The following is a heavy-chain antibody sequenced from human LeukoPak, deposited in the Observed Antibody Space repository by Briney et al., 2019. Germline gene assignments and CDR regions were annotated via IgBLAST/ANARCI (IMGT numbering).Heavy chain of an antibody. CDR1: GGSFSGYY. J-gene: IGHJ4*02. D-gene: IGHD3-9*01. Sequence: SETLSLTCAVYGGSFSGYYWSWIRQPPGKGLEWIGEINHSGSTNYNPSLKGRVTISVDTSKNQFSLKLSSVTAADTAVYYCAREPAYYDILTGYWGSVDYWGQGTLVTVSS. CDR2: INHSGST. CDR3: AREPAYYDILTGYWGSVDY. V-gene: IGHV4-34*01.